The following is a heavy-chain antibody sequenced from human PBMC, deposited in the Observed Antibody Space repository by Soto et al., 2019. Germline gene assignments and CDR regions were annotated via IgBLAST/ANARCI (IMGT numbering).Heavy chain of an antibody. J-gene: IGHJ4*02. V-gene: IGHV3-74*01. D-gene: IGHD6-13*01. Sequence: EVQLVESGGGLVQPGGSLRLSCAASGFTFSSNWMHWVRQAPGKGLVWVSRINSDGSITTYADSVKGQFIISRDNAKNTLYVQMNSLRAEDTAVYYCARASSTWYVSFDCWGQGTLVTVSS. CDR2: INSDGSIT. CDR3: ARASSTWYVSFDC. CDR1: GFTFSSNW.